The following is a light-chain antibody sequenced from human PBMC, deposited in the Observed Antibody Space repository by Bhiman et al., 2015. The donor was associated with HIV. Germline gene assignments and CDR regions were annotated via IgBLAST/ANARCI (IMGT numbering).Light chain of an antibody. CDR1: SSNIGTNT. J-gene: IGLJ2*01. V-gene: IGLV1-44*01. CDR3: QSYDSSLSGLWI. CDR2: RNN. Sequence: QSVLTQPPSASGTPGQRVTISCSGSSSNIGTNTVNWYQQLPGTAPKLLIYRNNQRPSGVPDRFSGSKSGTSASLAITGLQVEDEADYYCQSYDSSLSGLWIFGGGTKLTVL.